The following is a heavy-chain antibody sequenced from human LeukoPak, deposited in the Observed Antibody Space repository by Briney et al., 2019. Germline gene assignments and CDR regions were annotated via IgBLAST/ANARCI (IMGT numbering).Heavy chain of an antibody. Sequence: GGSLRLSCAASGFTFSSYAMSWVRQAPGKGLEWVSAISGSGGSTYYADSVKGRFTISRDNSKNTLYLQMNSLRAEDTAVYYCAKDNSWVKGDSGYDYDYWGQGTLVTVSS. CDR1: GFTFSSYA. V-gene: IGHV3-23*01. J-gene: IGHJ4*02. CDR3: AKDNSWVKGDSGYDYDY. CDR2: ISGSGGST. D-gene: IGHD5-12*01.